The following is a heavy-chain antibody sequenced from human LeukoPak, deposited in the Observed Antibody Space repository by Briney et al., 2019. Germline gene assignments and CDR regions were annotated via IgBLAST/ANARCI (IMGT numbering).Heavy chain of an antibody. CDR3: SSGWLFGY. V-gene: IGHV3-30*03. CDR2: ISYDGSNK. CDR1: GFTFSSYG. D-gene: IGHD3-10*01. Sequence: PGGSLRLSCAASGFTFSSYGMHWVRQAPGKGLEWVAVISYDGSNKYYADSVKGRFTISRDNSKNTLYLQMNSLRAEDTAVYYCSSGWLFGYWGQGTLVTVSS. J-gene: IGHJ4*02.